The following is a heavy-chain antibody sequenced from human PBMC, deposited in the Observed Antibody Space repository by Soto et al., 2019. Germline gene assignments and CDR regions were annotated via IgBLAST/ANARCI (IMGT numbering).Heavy chain of an antibody. J-gene: IGHJ6*02. CDR3: ARDKGGVEWLSQDGMDV. CDR2: ISSSSSYI. Sequence: EVQLVESGGGLVKPGGSLRLSCAASGFTFSSYSMNWVRQAPGKGLEWVSSISSSSSYIYYADSVKGRFTISRDNAKNSLYLQMNSLRAEDTAVYYCARDKGGVEWLSQDGMDVWGQGTTVTVSS. V-gene: IGHV3-21*01. CDR1: GFTFSSYS. D-gene: IGHD3-3*01.